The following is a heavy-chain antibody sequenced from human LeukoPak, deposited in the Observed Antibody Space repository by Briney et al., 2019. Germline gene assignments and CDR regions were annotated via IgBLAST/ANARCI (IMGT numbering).Heavy chain of an antibody. CDR3: AGRHCSGGGCYFAGADPFDY. CDR2: IYSGGNI. J-gene: IGHJ4*02. V-gene: IGHV3-53*01. Sequence: GGSLRLSCAASGFTVSSTYMSWVRQAPGKGLEWVSVIYSGGNINYIESVKGRFTISRDTSKNTLYLQMNSLRAEDTAVYFCAGRHCSGGGCYFAGADPFDYWGQGTLVTVSS. D-gene: IGHD2-15*01. CDR1: GFTVSSTY.